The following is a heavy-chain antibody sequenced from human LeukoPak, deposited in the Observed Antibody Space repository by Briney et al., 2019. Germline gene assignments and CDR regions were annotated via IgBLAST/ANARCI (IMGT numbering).Heavy chain of an antibody. CDR3: EAHYGGNSGY. CDR2: ISYDGSNK. CDR1: GFTVSSNY. D-gene: IGHD4-23*01. J-gene: IGHJ4*02. V-gene: IGHV3-30*03. Sequence: GGSLRLSCAASGFTVSSNYMSWVRQAPGKGLEWVAVISYDGSNKYYADSVKGRFTISRDNSKNTLYLQMNSLRAEDTAVYYCEAHYGGNSGYWGQGTLVTVSS.